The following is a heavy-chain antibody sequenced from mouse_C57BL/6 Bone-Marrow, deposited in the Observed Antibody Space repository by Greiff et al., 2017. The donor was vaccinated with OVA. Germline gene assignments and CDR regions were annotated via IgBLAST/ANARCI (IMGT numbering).Heavy chain of an antibody. D-gene: IGHD2-5*01. J-gene: IGHJ4*01. V-gene: IGHV5-9-1*02. Sequence: EVQRVESGEGLVKPGGSLKISCAASGFTFSSYAMSWVRQTPEKRLEWVAYISSGGDYIYYADTVKGRFTISRDNARNTLYLQMSSLKAEDTAMYYCTRDNYSNPGDYWGQGTSVTVSS. CDR1: GFTFSSYA. CDR3: TRDNYSNPGDY. CDR2: ISSGGDYI.